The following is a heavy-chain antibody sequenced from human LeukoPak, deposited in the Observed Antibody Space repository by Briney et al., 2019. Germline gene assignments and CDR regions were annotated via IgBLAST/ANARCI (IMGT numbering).Heavy chain of an antibody. CDR2: INHSGST. D-gene: IGHD5-12*01. CDR1: GGSISSGGYS. V-gene: IGHV4-30-2*01. J-gene: IGHJ4*02. Sequence: SQTLSLTCAVSGGSISSGGYSWSWIRQPPGKGLEWIGEINHSGSTNYNPSLKSRVTISVDTSKNQFSLKLSSVTAADTAVYYCARGRDGYNYKTDYWGQGTLVTVSS. CDR3: ARGRDGYNYKTDY.